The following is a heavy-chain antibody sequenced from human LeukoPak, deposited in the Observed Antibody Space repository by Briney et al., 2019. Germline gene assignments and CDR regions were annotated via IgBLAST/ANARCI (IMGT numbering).Heavy chain of an antibody. CDR3: ARLGPVYAIPRTYNWFDP. CDR1: GYTFTSYG. D-gene: IGHD2-8*01. Sequence: ASVKVSCKASGYTFTSYGINWVRQAPGQGLEWIGWISAYNGNTNYAQKLQGRVTMTTDTSTSTAYMELRSLRSDDTAVYYCARLGPVYAIPRTYNWFDPWGQGTLVTVSS. CDR2: ISAYNGNT. J-gene: IGHJ5*02. V-gene: IGHV1-18*01.